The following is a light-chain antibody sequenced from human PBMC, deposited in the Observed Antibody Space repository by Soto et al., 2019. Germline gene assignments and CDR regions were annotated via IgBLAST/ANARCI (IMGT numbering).Light chain of an antibody. CDR2: GAS. CDR3: QQYGDSPYT. J-gene: IGKJ2*01. V-gene: IGKV3-20*01. Sequence: EIVLTQSPATLSLSPGERAALSCGASQSVNNNFFAWYQQIPGQAPRLLIYGASSRASGIPARFSGSGSGTDFTLTISRLEPEDFAVYHCQQYGDSPYTFGQGTKLQIK. CDR1: QSVNNNF.